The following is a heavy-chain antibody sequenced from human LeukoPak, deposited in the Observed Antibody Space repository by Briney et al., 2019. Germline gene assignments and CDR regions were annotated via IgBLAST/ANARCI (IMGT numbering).Heavy chain of an antibody. CDR3: ARQPGMTAKSWYFDL. J-gene: IGHJ2*01. V-gene: IGHV5-51*01. CDR1: GSTFTKYR. D-gene: IGHD2-2*01. Sequence: GESLKISCEGSGSTFTKYRIGWVRQMPGKGQEWMGIIHPGDSHTWYSPSFQGQVTISADKSISMAYLQWSSLKASDTAMYFCARQPGMTAKSWYFDLWGRGTLVTVSS. CDR2: IHPGDSHT.